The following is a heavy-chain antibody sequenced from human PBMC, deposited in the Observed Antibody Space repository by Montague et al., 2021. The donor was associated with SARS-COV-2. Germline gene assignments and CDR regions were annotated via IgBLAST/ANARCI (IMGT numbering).Heavy chain of an antibody. J-gene: IGHJ3*01. CDR3: AKEREVVRAARTLVAFDL. Sequence: SETLSLTCAVYGGSFSVYYWSWLRQSPRSGLEWIAGINHSGTANYNPSLKSRVSISVDTSKNQFTLKLTSVTAADTAMYYCAKEREVVRAARTLVAFDLWAQGTMVTVSS. D-gene: IGHD2-2*01. CDR2: INHSGTA. V-gene: IGHV4-34*01. CDR1: GGSFSVYY.